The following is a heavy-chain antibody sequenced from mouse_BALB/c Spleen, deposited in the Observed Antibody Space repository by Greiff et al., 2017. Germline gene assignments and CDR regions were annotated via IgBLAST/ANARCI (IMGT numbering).Heavy chain of an antibody. V-gene: IGHV1S16*01. CDR2: INPSNGGT. J-gene: IGHJ1*01. D-gene: IGHD2-12*01. CDR3: TKGTRLTTGFYWYFDV. CDR1: GYTFTSYY. Sequence: QVQLQQSGAELVKPGASVKLSCKASGYTFTSYYMYWVKQRPGQGLEWIGEINPSNGGTNFNEKFKSKATLTVDKSSSTAYMQLSSLTSEDSAVYYCTKGTRLTTGFYWYFDVWGAGTTVTVSS.